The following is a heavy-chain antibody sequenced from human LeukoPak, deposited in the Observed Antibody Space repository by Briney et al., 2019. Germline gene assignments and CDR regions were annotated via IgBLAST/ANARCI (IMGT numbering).Heavy chain of an antibody. CDR2: IWFDGSNE. V-gene: IGHV3-33*01. J-gene: IGHJ4*02. CDR3: ARDQYSSGWSHPGDY. CDR1: GFTFRSYA. D-gene: IGHD6-19*01. Sequence: GGSLRLPCVASGFTFRSYAMHWVRQAPGKGLEGVAVIWFDGSNEHYADSMKGRVAISRDNSKNTLYLQMYTLRAEDTAVYYCARDQYSSGWSHPGDYWGQGTLVTVSS.